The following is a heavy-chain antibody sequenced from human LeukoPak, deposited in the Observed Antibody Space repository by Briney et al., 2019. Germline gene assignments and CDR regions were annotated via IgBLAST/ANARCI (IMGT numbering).Heavy chain of an antibody. CDR1: GGSISSGDYY. CDR3: ARSLADDAFDI. CDR2: IYYSGST. D-gene: IGHD3-3*02. V-gene: IGHV4-30-4*01. Sequence: PSQTLSLTCTVSGGSISSGDYYCSWIRQAPGKGLEWIGYIYYSGSTYYNPSLKSRVTISVDTSKNQFSLKLSSVTAADTAVYYCARSLADDAFDIWGQGTMVTASS. J-gene: IGHJ3*02.